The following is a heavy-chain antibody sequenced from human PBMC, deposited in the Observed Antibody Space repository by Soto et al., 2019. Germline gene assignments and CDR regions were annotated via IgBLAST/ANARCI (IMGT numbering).Heavy chain of an antibody. Sequence: PSETLSLTCTVSGGSISSGSYYWTWIRQHPGKGLEWIGHIYSTESTNYNPSLKSRLTISVDMSASQFSLKLSSVTVADTAVYYCARSDSSTKTRYYFDRWGQGTQVTVSS. J-gene: IGHJ4*02. CDR2: IYSTEST. V-gene: IGHV4-31*03. CDR1: GGSISSGSYY. D-gene: IGHD3-22*01. CDR3: ARSDSSTKTRYYFDR.